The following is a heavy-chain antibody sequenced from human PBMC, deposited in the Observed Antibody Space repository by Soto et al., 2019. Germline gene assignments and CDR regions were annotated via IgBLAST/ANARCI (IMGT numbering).Heavy chain of an antibody. V-gene: IGHV3-66*01. CDR2: IYSGGST. D-gene: IGHD3-9*01. Sequence: GGSLRLSCAASGFTVSSNYMSWVRQAPGKGLEWVSVIYSGGSTYYADSVKGRFTISRDNSKNTLYLQMNTLRAEDTAVYYCAREIYNLLTGYQRYYFDHWGQGTLVTVSS. CDR1: GFTVSSNY. J-gene: IGHJ4*02. CDR3: AREIYNLLTGYQRYYFDH.